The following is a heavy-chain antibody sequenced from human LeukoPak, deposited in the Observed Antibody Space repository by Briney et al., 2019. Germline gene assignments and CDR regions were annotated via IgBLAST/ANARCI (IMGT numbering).Heavy chain of an antibody. CDR3: ARERRGGSGSTGFDY. D-gene: IGHD3-10*01. Sequence: PGGSLRLSCAASGFTFSCYSMNWVRQAPGKGLEWVSYISSSSSTIYYADSVKGRFTISRDNAKNSLYLQMNSLRAEDTAVYYCARERRGGSGSTGFDYWGQGTLVTVSS. CDR2: ISSSSSTI. V-gene: IGHV3-48*01. J-gene: IGHJ4*02. CDR1: GFTFSCYS.